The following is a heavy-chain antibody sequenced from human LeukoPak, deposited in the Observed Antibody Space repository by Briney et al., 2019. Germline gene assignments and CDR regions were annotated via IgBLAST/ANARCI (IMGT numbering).Heavy chain of an antibody. CDR2: IYYSGST. D-gene: IGHD5-18*01. CDR3: ARGRYSYGFDFDY. Sequence: PSETLSPTCIVSGGSINDYYWNWIRQPPGKGLEWIGYIYYSGSTTYKPSLKSRVTISVDTSKNQFSLELSSVTAADTALYYCARGRYSYGFDFDYWGQGTLVTVSS. CDR1: GGSINDYY. J-gene: IGHJ4*02. V-gene: IGHV4-59*01.